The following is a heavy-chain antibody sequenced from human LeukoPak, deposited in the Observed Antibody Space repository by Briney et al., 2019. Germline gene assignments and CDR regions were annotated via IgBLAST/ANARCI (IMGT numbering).Heavy chain of an antibody. D-gene: IGHD3-16*01. V-gene: IGHV4-34*01. CDR1: VGSFRAYY. CDR2: INHSGIT. Sequence: SETLSLTCAVYVGSFRAYYWSWIRQPRAKGLVWIGQINHSGITNYNPPLKSRVTVSVDTSKNQFSLKLSSVTAADTAVYYCARHRLKLWHFDDWGQGTLVTVSS. J-gene: IGHJ4*02. CDR3: ARHRLKLWHFDD.